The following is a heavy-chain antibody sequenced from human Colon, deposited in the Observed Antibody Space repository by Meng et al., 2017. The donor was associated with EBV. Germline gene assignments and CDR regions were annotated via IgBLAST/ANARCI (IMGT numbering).Heavy chain of an antibody. Sequence: QLPRQGSGPGLVKPSETLSFTCTVSGGSISSSHYYWGWVRQPPGKGLQWIGTIYHSGSTSYNPSLQSRVTMFVDTSKNQFSLMLTSVTATDTAVYYCARRRGGSGRDCWGQGTLVTVSS. CDR2: IYHSGST. V-gene: IGHV4-39*01. CDR3: ARRRGGSGRDC. D-gene: IGHD3-10*01. CDR1: GGSISSSHYY. J-gene: IGHJ4*02.